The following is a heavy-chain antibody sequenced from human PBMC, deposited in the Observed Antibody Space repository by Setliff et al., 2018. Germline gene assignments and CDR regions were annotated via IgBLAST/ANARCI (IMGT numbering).Heavy chain of an antibody. V-gene: IGHV3-23*01. Sequence: GSLRLSCAASGFTFNTYAMSWVRQPPGKGLEWVSTISDSITTTYYADSVRGRFSISRDDSKKILYLQMDSLGVEDTAIYYCVKDIVGYSSTWPKRDYFDCWGQGTLVTVSS. J-gene: IGHJ4*02. CDR2: ISDSITTT. CDR1: GFTFNTYA. CDR3: VKDIVGYSSTWPKRDYFDC. D-gene: IGHD6-13*01.